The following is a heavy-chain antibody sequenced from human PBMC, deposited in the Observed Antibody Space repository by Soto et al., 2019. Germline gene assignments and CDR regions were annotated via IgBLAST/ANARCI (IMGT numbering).Heavy chain of an antibody. Sequence: QITLKESGPPLVKPTQTLTLTCTFSGFSLSTSGVGVGWIRQPPGKALEWLALIYWDDDKRYSPSLNSRLTSANDTHKNQNVLAMTNIDPVDTATYYCAHVHIVVVLAATYDASDIWGEGTRVTDSS. V-gene: IGHV2-5*02. J-gene: IGHJ3*02. CDR3: AHVHIVVVLAATYDASDI. CDR2: IYWDDDK. CDR1: GFSLSTSGVG. D-gene: IGHD2-15*01.